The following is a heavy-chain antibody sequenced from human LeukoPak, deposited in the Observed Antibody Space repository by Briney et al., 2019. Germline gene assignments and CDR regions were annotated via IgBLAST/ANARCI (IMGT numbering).Heavy chain of an antibody. Sequence: SGTLSLTCTVSGDSINSLDLWSWVRQPPGKGLEWIGEMNLSGTTHSNPSVKSRVTISIDKSKNQFFLNLSSVTAADTAVYCCAGLVGRYSSGLYYYYFDYWGQGTLVTVSS. CDR3: AGLVGRYSSGLYYYYFDY. D-gene: IGHD3-22*01. CDR1: GDSINSLDL. CDR2: MNLSGTT. J-gene: IGHJ4*02. V-gene: IGHV4-4*01.